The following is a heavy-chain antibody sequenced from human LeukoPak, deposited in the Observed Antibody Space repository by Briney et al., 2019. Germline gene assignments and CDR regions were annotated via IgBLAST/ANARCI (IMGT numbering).Heavy chain of an antibody. CDR1: GFTFSSYS. J-gene: IGHJ6*02. D-gene: IGHD6-6*01. Sequence: GGSLRLSCAASGFTFSSYSMNWVRQAPGKGLEWVSSISSSSSYIYYADSVKGRFTISRDIAKNSLYLQMNSLRAEDTAVYYCARDGRSSSVDYYYYYGMDVWGQGTTVTVSS. CDR2: ISSSSSYI. CDR3: ARDGRSSSVDYYYYYGMDV. V-gene: IGHV3-21*01.